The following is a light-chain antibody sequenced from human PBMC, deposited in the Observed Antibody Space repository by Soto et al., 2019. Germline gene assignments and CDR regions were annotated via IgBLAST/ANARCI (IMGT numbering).Light chain of an antibody. V-gene: IGKV3-15*01. CDR2: GAS. Sequence: IVMTQSPATLSVSPGERTTLSCRASQSVSSNLAWYQQKPGQAPRLLIFGASTRATGFPARFSGSGSGTEFTLTISSLQSEDFAVYYCQQYNGWPLTFGQGTKLEIK. CDR3: QQYNGWPLT. J-gene: IGKJ2*01. CDR1: QSVSSN.